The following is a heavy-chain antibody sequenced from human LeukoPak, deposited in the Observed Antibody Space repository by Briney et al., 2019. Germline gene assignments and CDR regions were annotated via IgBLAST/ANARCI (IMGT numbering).Heavy chain of an antibody. CDR3: ARYQRLGELDILYYFDY. V-gene: IGHV3-21*01. CDR1: GFTFSSYS. Sequence: GGSLRLSCAGSGFTFSSYSMNWVRQAPGKGLEWVSSISTSSSYIYYADSVKGRFTISRDNAKNSLYLQMNSLRAEDTAVYYCARYQRLGELDILYYFDYWGQGTLVTVSS. J-gene: IGHJ4*02. CDR2: ISTSSSYI. D-gene: IGHD3-10*01.